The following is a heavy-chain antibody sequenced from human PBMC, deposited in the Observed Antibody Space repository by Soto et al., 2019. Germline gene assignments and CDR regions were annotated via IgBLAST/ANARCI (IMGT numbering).Heavy chain of an antibody. V-gene: IGHV3-48*03. CDR2: ISTSGSTT. J-gene: IGHJ4*02. CDR3: ARELNDY. Sequence: LRLSCAASGFAFRSYEMNWVRQAPGKGLEWVSFISTSGSTTYYADSVKGRFTISRDNAKNSQYLQMNSLKAEDTAVYYCARELNDYWGQGTLVTVSS. CDR1: GFAFRSYE.